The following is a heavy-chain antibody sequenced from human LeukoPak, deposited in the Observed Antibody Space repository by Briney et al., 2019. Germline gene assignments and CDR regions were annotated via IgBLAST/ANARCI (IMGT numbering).Heavy chain of an antibody. J-gene: IGHJ4*02. D-gene: IGHD3-9*01. V-gene: IGHV3-23*01. Sequence: GALRLSCAASGFTFSSYSMNWVRQAPGKGLEWVSGISPSGGITYYTDSVRGRFTISRDNSKNTVSLQMNSLRGEDTAVYYCARTYYDILTGYNPYFDYWGQGILVTVSS. CDR3: ARTYYDILTGYNPYFDY. CDR1: GFTFSSYS. CDR2: ISPSGGIT.